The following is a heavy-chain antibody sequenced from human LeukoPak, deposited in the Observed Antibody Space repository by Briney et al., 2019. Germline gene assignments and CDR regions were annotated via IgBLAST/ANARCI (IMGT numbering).Heavy chain of an antibody. CDR3: ARVRLRATPNWVDL. Sequence: PSETLSLTCAVYGGSFSGYYWSWIRQPPGKGLEWIGEINHSGSTNYNPALKSRVTISVDTSKNQFSLKLSSGTAADTAVYYCARVRLRATPNWVDLGGRGTLVSVSS. CDR2: INHSGST. V-gene: IGHV4-34*01. D-gene: IGHD4-17*01. J-gene: IGHJ5*02. CDR1: GGSFSGYY.